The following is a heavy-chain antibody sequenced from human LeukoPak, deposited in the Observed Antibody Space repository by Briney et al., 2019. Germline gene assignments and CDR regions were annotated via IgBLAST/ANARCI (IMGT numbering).Heavy chain of an antibody. J-gene: IGHJ3*02. D-gene: IGHD3-10*02. CDR1: GFTFDNYA. Sequence: PGGSLRLSCAASGFTFDNYAMNWVRQAPGKGVEWVSYISGGGAKRHYSDSVKGRFTISRDNPKNTLYLQINNLRAEDTAMYYCAKCSAGYYNDAFDIWGRGTLVTVSS. V-gene: IGHV3-23*01. CDR2: ISGGGAKR. CDR3: AKCSAGYYNDAFDI.